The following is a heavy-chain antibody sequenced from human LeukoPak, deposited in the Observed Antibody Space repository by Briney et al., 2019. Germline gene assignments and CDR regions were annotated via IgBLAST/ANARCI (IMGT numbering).Heavy chain of an antibody. D-gene: IGHD3-10*01. J-gene: IGHJ4*02. CDR3: ARDQYYYGSGRLAFGDYFDY. V-gene: IGHV1-2*02. Sequence: ASVKVSXKVSGYTFTGYYMHWVRQAPGQGLEWMGWINPNSGGTNYAQKFQGRVTMTRDTSISTAYMELSRLRSDDTAVYYCARDQYYYGSGRLAFGDYFDYWGQGTLVTVSS. CDR2: INPNSGGT. CDR1: GYTFTGYY.